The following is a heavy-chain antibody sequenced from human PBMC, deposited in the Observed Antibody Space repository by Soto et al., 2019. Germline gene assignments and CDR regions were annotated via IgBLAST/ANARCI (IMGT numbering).Heavy chain of an antibody. V-gene: IGHV3-21*01. CDR2: ISSSSSYI. J-gene: IGHJ4*02. D-gene: IGHD6-25*01. CDR3: ARDSALPFDY. CDR1: GFTFSSYS. Sequence: EVQLVESGGGLVKPGGSLRISCAASGFTFSSYSMNWVRQAPGKGLEWVSSISSSSSYIYYADSVKGRFTISRDNAKNSLYLQLNRLIAEDTAVYYCARDSALPFDYWGQGTLVTVSS.